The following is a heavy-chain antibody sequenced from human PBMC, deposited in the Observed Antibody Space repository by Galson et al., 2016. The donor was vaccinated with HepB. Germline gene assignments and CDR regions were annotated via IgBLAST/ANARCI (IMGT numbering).Heavy chain of an antibody. CDR2: IFYSGTT. Sequence: SETLSLTCTVSGDSVSSSSYYWSWIRQPPGKGLEYIGFIFYSGTTIYNPSLRTRVTISADTSKNQFSLRLSSVAAADTAVYYCAAPTSVAAIENWGRGTLVTVSS. V-gene: IGHV4-61*01. J-gene: IGHJ4*02. D-gene: IGHD6-13*01. CDR3: AAPTSVAAIEN. CDR1: GDSVSSSSYY.